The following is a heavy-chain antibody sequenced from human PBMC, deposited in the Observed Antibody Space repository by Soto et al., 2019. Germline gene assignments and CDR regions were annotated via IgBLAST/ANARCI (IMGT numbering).Heavy chain of an antibody. CDR2: INWNSAVI. Sequence: PVGSLRLSCVVSGFTFDDYAMNWVRQAPGGGLEWVSGINWNSAVIGYADSVKGRFTISRDHAKNALYLQMTSLRAEDTALYYCARDPSGTAIGRADHWGQGTLVTVSS. J-gene: IGHJ4*02. CDR1: GFTFDDYA. CDR3: ARDPSGTAIGRADH. V-gene: IGHV3-9*01. D-gene: IGHD5-18*01.